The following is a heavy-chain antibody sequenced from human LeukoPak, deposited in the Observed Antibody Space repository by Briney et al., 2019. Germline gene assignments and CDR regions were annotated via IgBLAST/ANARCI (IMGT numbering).Heavy chain of an antibody. Sequence: QPGGSLRLSCAASGFTFSSYAMSWVRQAPGKGLEWVSTISGSGGAGTYYADSVKGRFTVSRDNSRNTLYLPMNSLRAEDTAVYYCVKDRGGSPFYGMDVWGQGTTVTVSS. V-gene: IGHV3-23*01. CDR3: VKDRGGSPFYGMDV. CDR2: ISGSGGAGT. D-gene: IGHD1-26*01. CDR1: GFTFSSYA. J-gene: IGHJ6*02.